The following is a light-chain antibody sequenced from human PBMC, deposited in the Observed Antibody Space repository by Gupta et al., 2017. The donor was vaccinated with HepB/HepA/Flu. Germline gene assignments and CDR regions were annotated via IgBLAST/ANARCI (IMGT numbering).Light chain of an antibody. CDR1: SSDVGGYNS. V-gene: IGLV2-14*03. CDR3: TSFRSGSTLVI. Sequence: QSGLTQPASVSGSPGQSITISCTGTSSDVGGYNSVSWYQQDPGRAPKLLIYDVSNRPSGVSNRFSGSKTGNSASLTISGRQAEDEAVYFCTSFRSGSTLVIFGGGTELTVL. J-gene: IGLJ2*01. CDR2: DVS.